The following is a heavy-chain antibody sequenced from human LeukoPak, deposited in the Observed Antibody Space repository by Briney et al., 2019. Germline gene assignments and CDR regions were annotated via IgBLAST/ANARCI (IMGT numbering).Heavy chain of an antibody. CDR3: AMASSTSSGWFDP. J-gene: IGHJ5*02. V-gene: IGHV3-23*01. D-gene: IGHD2-2*01. CDR1: GFTFSSYV. Sequence: GGSLRLSCAASGFTFSSYVMSWVRQAPGKGMEWVSTISGSGGSTYYADSVKGRFTISRDKSKNTLYLQMNSLRAEDMAVYYCAMASSTSSGWFDPWGQGTPVTVSS. CDR2: ISGSGGST.